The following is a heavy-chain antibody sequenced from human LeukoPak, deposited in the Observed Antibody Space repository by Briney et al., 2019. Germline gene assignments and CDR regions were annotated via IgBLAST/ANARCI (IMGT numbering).Heavy chain of an antibody. J-gene: IGHJ5*02. CDR1: GYTFTSYD. CDR2: MNPNSGNT. D-gene: IGHD3-22*01. CDR3: ARTATYYYDSSGEVNWFDP. V-gene: IGHV1-8*01. Sequence: GASVKASCKASGYTFTSYDINWVRQATGQGLEWMGWMNPNSGNTGYAQKFQGRVTMTRNTSISTAYMELSSLRSEDTAVYYCARTATYYYDSSGEVNWFDPWGQGTLVTVSS.